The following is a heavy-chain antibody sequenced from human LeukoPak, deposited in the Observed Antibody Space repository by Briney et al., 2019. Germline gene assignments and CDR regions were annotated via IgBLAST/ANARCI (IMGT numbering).Heavy chain of an antibody. CDR2: IIPILGIA. D-gene: IGHD4-23*01. CDR3: AGDYGGNLPFDY. Sequence: SVKVSCKASGGTFSSYAISWVRQAPGQGLEWMGRIIPILGIANYAQKFQGRVTITADKSTSTAYMELSSLRSEDTAVYYCAGDYGGNLPFDYWGQGTLVTVSS. CDR1: GGTFSSYA. V-gene: IGHV1-69*04. J-gene: IGHJ4*02.